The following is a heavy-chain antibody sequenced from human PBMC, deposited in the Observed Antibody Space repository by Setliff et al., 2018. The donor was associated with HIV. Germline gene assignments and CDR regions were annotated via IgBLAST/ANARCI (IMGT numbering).Heavy chain of an antibody. J-gene: IGHJ4*02. V-gene: IGHV4-59*11. CDR3: ARWGDGYNSYDF. CDR2: VYHTGST. CDR1: GGSIGIHY. Sequence: SETLSLTCAVSGGSIGIHYWSWIRQPPGKGLEWIGTVYHTGSTVYNPSLQSRVIMSVDTSRNQFSLNVNSLTAADTAVYFCARWGDGYNSYDFWGQGTLVTVSS. D-gene: IGHD5-12*01.